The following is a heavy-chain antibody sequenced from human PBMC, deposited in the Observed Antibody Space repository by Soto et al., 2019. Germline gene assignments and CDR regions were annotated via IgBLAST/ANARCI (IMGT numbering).Heavy chain of an antibody. CDR1: GASVSTGAYY. J-gene: IGHJ5*02. D-gene: IGHD5-18*01. CDR2: VYESGYT. Sequence: PSETLSLTCTVSGASVSTGAYYWSWVRQRPGRGLEWIGYVYESGYTYYNMSLKSRLTISLDRSNNQFSLGLTSVTAADTAVYYCVRGLRHTAMVYPCFDPWGQGTLVTVSS. V-gene: IGHV4-31*03. CDR3: VRGLRHTAMVYPCFDP.